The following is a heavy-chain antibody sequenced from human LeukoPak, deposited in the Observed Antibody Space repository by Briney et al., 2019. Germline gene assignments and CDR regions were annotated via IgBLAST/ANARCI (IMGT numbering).Heavy chain of an antibody. CDR3: ASYWGFDY. Sequence: PSETLSLTCAVYGGSFSGYYWSWIRQPPGKGLEWIGEINHSGSTNYNPSLKSRVTISVDTSKNQFSLKLSSVTAADTAVYYCASYWGFDYWGQGTLVTVSS. CDR1: GGSFSGYY. V-gene: IGHV4-34*01. CDR2: INHSGST. J-gene: IGHJ4*02. D-gene: IGHD7-27*01.